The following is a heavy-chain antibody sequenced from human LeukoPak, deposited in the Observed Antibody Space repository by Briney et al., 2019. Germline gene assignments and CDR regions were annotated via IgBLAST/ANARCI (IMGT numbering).Heavy chain of an antibody. J-gene: IGHJ4*02. Sequence: PGGSLRLSCAASGFTFSSYGMHWVRQAPGKGLEWVAFIRYDGSNKYYADSVKGRFTISRGNSKNTLYLQMNSLRAEDTAVYYCARGDPYSGSYFDYWGQGTLVTVSS. CDR1: GFTFSSYG. V-gene: IGHV3-30*02. CDR3: ARGDPYSGSYFDY. D-gene: IGHD1-26*01. CDR2: IRYDGSNK.